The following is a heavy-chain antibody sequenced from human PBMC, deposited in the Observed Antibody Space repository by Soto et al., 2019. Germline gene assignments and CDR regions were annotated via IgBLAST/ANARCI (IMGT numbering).Heavy chain of an antibody. Sequence: SETLSLTCAVFGGSISNSNWWTWVRQPPGKGLDWIGEIFHSGSTNYNSSLMGRVTISVDKANNQFSLKLSSVTAADTAVYYCAHRPIVGAAIWGQGSLVTVSS. CDR2: IFHSGST. CDR1: GGSISNSNW. D-gene: IGHD1-26*01. J-gene: IGHJ4*02. V-gene: IGHV4-4*02. CDR3: AHRPIVGAAI.